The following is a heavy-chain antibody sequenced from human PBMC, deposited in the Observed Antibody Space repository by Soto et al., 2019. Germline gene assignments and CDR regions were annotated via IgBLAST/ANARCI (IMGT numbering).Heavy chain of an antibody. V-gene: IGHV3-30*18. Sequence: QVQLVESGGGVVQPGRSLRLSCAASGFTFSSYGMHWVRQAPGKGLEWVAVISYDGSNKYYADSVKGRFTISRDNSKNTLYLQMNSLRAEDTAVYYCANSGQDLPLPDYGGQGPLVTVSS. CDR1: GFTFSSYG. J-gene: IGHJ4*02. D-gene: IGHD3-3*01. CDR2: ISYDGSNK. CDR3: ANSGQDLPLPDY.